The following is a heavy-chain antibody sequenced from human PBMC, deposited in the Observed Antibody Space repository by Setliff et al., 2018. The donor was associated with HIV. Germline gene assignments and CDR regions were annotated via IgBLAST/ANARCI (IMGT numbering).Heavy chain of an antibody. CDR1: GGPFTRSG. Sequence: SVKVSCKASGGPFTRSGIGWVRQAPGKGREWMGRIIPILGVPRYAQKFQGRVTITADKFTSTSYMHLSSLRAEDTAVYFCARGGDYDSSGYYVTWGQGSLVTVSS. CDR3: ARGGDYDSSGYYVT. D-gene: IGHD3-22*01. V-gene: IGHV1-69*04. CDR2: IIPILGVP. J-gene: IGHJ4*02.